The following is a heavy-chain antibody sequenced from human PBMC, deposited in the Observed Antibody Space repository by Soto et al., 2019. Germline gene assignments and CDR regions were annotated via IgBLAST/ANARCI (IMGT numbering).Heavy chain of an antibody. CDR3: ARQYYDFWSGTPSDANWFDP. V-gene: IGHV4-39*01. J-gene: IGHJ5*02. CDR2: IYYSGST. Sequence: AETLSLSCTVSGGSISSCSYYWGWIRQPPGKGLEWIGSIYYSGSTYYNPSLKSRVTISVDTSKNQFSLKLSSVTAADTAVYYCARQYYDFWSGTPSDANWFDPWGQGTLVTVSS. CDR1: GGSISSCSYY. D-gene: IGHD3-3*01.